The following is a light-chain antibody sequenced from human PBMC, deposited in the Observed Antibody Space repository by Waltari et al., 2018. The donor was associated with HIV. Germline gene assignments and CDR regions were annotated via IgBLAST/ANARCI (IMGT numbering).Light chain of an antibody. V-gene: IGLV2-11*01. CDR2: DVY. CDR3: CAYAAGHVSYV. CDR1: TSDVGSYNY. Sequence: QSALTQPPSVSGSPGQSVTISCTGSTSDVGSYNYVSWYQQYPGKAPNLIIFDVYQRPAGGPERFSGSRSGNTASLTISGLQTEDEADYFCCAYAAGHVSYVFGTGT. J-gene: IGLJ1*01.